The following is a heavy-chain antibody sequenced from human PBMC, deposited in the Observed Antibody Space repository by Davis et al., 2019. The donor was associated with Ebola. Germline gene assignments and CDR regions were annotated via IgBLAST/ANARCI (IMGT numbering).Heavy chain of an antibody. V-gene: IGHV3-33*01. Sequence: GESLKISCAASGFIISSNALHRLRLASGQGLEWVAVIRYDGSNKYYADSVKGRFTISRDNSKNTLYLQMNRLRIEDTAVYYCARDPYGGVIVSEYYFDYWGQGTLVTVSS. CDR2: IRYDGSNK. CDR3: ARDPYGGVIVSEYYFDY. CDR1: GFIISSNA. D-gene: IGHD3-16*02. J-gene: IGHJ4*02.